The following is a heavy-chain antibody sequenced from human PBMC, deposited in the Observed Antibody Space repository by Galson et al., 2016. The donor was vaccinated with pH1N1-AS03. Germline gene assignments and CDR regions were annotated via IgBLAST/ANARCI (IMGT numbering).Heavy chain of an antibody. V-gene: IGHV4-39*07. CDR1: GGSVSSNSYY. CDR2: IHYSGST. CDR3: ARFQPDSGWSRWADS. D-gene: IGHD6-19*01. Sequence: SETLSLTCTVSGGSVSSNSYYWGWIRQSPGRGLEWIGSIHYSGSTYYNPSLKSRVTMSIDTSKNQFSLILRSVTAADTAMFYCARFQPDSGWSRWADSWGQGTLVTVSS. J-gene: IGHJ5*01.